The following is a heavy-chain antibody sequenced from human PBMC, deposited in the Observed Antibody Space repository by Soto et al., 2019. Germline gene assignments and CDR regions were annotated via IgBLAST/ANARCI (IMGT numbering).Heavy chain of an antibody. CDR3: ARGATVTQYDY. V-gene: IGHV4-61*01. CDR2: GSYSGTT. Sequence: QVQLQESGPGLVKPSETLSLTCTVSGVSVSSGSFYWAWIRQPPGKGLEWIGFGSYSGTTNYKPSLKSRVTISVDTSRSQISLKVSSLTAADTAVYYCARGATVTQYDYWGQGPLDTVSP. D-gene: IGHD4-17*01. CDR1: GVSVSSGSFY. J-gene: IGHJ4*02.